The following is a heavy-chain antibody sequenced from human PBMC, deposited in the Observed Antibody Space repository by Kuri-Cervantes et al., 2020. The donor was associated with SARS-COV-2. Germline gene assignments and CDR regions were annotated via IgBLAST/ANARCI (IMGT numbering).Heavy chain of an antibody. J-gene: IGHJ4*02. CDR3: ARLGSDVDY. V-gene: IGHV3-33*01. D-gene: IGHD2-21*01. Sequence: GESLKISCAASGFTFSSYGMHWVRQAPGKGLEWVAVIWYDGSNKYYADSVKGRFTIYRDNSKNTRYLQMDSLRAEDTALYYCARLGSDVDYWGQGTLVTVSS. CDR1: GFTFSSYG. CDR2: IWYDGSNK.